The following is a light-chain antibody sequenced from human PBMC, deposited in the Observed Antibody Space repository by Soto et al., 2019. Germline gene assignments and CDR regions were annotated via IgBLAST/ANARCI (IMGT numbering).Light chain of an antibody. CDR1: SSDVGSYNL. V-gene: IGLV2-23*01. Sequence: QSALTQPASVSGSPGQSITIFCTGTSSDVGSYNLVSWYQQHPGKAPKLMIYEGSKRPSGVSNRFSGSKSGNTASLTISGLQAEDEADYYCCSYAGSSTYVVFGGGTKLT. J-gene: IGLJ2*01. CDR3: CSYAGSSTYVV. CDR2: EGS.